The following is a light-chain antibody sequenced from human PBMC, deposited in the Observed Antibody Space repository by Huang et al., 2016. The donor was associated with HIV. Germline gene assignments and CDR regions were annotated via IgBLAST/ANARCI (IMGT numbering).Light chain of an antibody. Sequence: AIRMTQSPSSLSASTGDRVTITCRASQGISSYLAWYQQKPGKAPKRLIYAASTLQSGVPSRVSGSGFGTDFTLTISSLQSEDLGSYHCQQYYTYPHSFGQGTKLEI. CDR3: QQYYTYPHS. CDR1: QGISSY. J-gene: IGKJ2*01. V-gene: IGKV1-8*01. CDR2: AAS.